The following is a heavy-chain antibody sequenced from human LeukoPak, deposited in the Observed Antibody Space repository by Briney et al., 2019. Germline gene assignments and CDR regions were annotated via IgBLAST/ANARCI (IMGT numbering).Heavy chain of an antibody. CDR3: ARHEGITVNPFDI. Sequence: SETPSLTCTVSGGSMSHYYWGWIRQPPGKGLEWMGFIFYSGTTNYNPSLKGRLTISVDTSKNQFSLGLTSMTAADTAVYYCARHEGITVNPFDIWGQGTMVTVSS. J-gene: IGHJ3*02. CDR1: GGSMSHYY. D-gene: IGHD3-10*01. V-gene: IGHV4-59*08. CDR2: IFYSGTT.